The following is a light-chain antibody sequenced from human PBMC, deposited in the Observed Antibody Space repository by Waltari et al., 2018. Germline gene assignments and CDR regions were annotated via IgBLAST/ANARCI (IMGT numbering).Light chain of an antibody. V-gene: IGKV3-15*01. Sequence: ETMMKQSPGTLSVSPGQRATLSCRASQGVGSNLAWYQQKPGQAPRLLIYAASTRATGIPTRFAGSASGTEFTLTISSLQSEDFAVYYCQHYDNWPPSYTFGRGTKLEIE. CDR1: QGVGSN. CDR3: QHYDNWPPSYT. CDR2: AAS. J-gene: IGKJ2*01.